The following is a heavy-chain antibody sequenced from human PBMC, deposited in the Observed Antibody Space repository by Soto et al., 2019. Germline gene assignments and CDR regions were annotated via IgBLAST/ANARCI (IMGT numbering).Heavy chain of an antibody. CDR1: GGSISSGDYY. Sequence: SETLSLTCTVSGGSISSGDYYWSWIRQPPGKGLEWIGYIYYSGSIYYNPSLKSRVTISVDTSKNQFSLKLSSVTAADTAVYYCARAHSDIVVVPAALNWFDPWGQGTLFTVSS. CDR3: ARAHSDIVVVPAALNWFDP. V-gene: IGHV4-30-4*01. J-gene: IGHJ5*02. D-gene: IGHD2-2*01. CDR2: IYYSGSI.